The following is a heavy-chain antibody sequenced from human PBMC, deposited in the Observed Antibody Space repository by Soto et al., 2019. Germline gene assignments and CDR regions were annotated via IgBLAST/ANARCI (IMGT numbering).Heavy chain of an antibody. V-gene: IGHV4-30-2*01. CDR2: IYQSGST. CDR3: ARELLFYDSDGFSWDDAFDI. J-gene: IGHJ3*02. Sequence: KPSETLSLTCAVSGGSLSSSAYSWSWIRQPPGKGLEWIGFIYQSGSTYYNPSLKSRVTMSLDRPKNQFSLKRSSVTAADTAVYYCARELLFYDSDGFSWDDAFDIWGQGTMVTVSS. D-gene: IGHD3-22*01. CDR1: GGSLSSSAYS.